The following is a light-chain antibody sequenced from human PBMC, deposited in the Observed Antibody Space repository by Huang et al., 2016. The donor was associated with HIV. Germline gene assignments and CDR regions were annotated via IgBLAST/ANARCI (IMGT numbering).Light chain of an antibody. CDR1: QSVSSN. J-gene: IGKJ4*01. Sequence: EIVLTQSPATLSVSPGESATLSCRASQSVSSNLAWYQQKAGQTPRLLIYGASTRATGSPARFSGSGSGTEFTLTISGLQSEDSAVYYCQQYKNWPPVTFGGGTKVEIK. V-gene: IGKV3-15*01. CDR2: GAS. CDR3: QQYKNWPPVT.